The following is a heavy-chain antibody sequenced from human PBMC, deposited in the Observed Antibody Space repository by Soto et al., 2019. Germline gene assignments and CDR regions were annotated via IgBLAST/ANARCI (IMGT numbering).Heavy chain of an antibody. V-gene: IGHV3-23*01. CDR3: ATCPGEKCARNTIFGVVGEGFDY. D-gene: IGHD3-3*01. CDR1: GFTFNNFA. Sequence: EVQLLESGGGLVQPGGSLRLSCAASGFTFNNFAMSWVRQAPGKGLEWASSISDGGGSTYYGDSVKGRFTISSDNSKNTLYLQMNSLRAEDTAVYYCATCPGEKCARNTIFGVVGEGFDYWGQGTLVTVSS. CDR2: ISDGGGST. J-gene: IGHJ4*02.